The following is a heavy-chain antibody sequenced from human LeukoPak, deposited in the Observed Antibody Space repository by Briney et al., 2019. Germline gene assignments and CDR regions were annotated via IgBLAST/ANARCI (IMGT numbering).Heavy chain of an antibody. CDR3: ARAGLQGNGFDP. CDR2: IYYSGST. J-gene: IGHJ5*02. CDR1: GGSISSYY. V-gene: IGHV4-59*01. Sequence: PSETLSLTCTVSGGSISSYYWSWIPQPPGKGLEWIGYIYYSGSTNYNPSLKSRVTISVDTSKNQFSLKLSSVTAADTAVYYCARAGLQGNGFDPWGQGTLVTVSS.